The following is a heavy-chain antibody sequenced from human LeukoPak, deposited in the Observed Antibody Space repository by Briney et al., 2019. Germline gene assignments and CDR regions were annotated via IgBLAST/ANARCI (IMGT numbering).Heavy chain of an antibody. CDR3: ARTANFAAGYYIDY. CDR2: ISGSSRHK. CDR1: GFTFSSYT. Sequence: PGGSLRLSCAASGFTFSSYTMSWVRQAPGKGLEWVSSISGSSRHKYYADSVKGRFTISRDNAKDSLYLQMNSLRAEDTAVYYCARTANFAAGYYIDYWGQGTLVTVSS. D-gene: IGHD6-13*01. V-gene: IGHV3-21*01. J-gene: IGHJ4*02.